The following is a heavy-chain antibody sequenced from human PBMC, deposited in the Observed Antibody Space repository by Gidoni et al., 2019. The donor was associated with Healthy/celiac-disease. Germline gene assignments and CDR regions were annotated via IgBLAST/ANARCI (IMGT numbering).Heavy chain of an antibody. J-gene: IGHJ4*02. CDR2: INAGNGNT. Sequence: QVQLVQFGAEVKKPGASVKVSCQASGYTFTSYAMHWVRQAPGQRLEWMGWINAGNGNTKYSQKFQGRVTITRDTSASTAYMELSSLRSEDTAVYYCAREESGYYLSDWGQGTLVTVSS. D-gene: IGHD3-22*01. V-gene: IGHV1-3*01. CDR3: AREESGYYLSD. CDR1: GYTFTSYA.